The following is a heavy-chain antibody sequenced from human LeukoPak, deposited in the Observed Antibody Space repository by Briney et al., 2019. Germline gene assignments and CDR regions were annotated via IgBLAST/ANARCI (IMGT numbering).Heavy chain of an antibody. CDR3: TRGSSISAQGDT. CDR1: GYTFTSYG. Sequence: ASVKVSCKASGYTFTSYGISWVRQAPGQGLEWMGWISAYNGNTNYAQKLQGRVTMTQDTATSTAYMELRSLTSDDTAAFYCTRGSSISAQGDTWGQGTLVSVSS. V-gene: IGHV1-18*01. CDR2: ISAYNGNT. D-gene: IGHD3-16*01. J-gene: IGHJ4*02.